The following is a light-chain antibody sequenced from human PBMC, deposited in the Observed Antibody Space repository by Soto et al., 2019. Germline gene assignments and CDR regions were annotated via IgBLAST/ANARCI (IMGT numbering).Light chain of an antibody. V-gene: IGKV4-1*01. CDR3: HKYYSTVYT. J-gene: IGKJ2*01. Sequence: DIVMTQSPDSLAVSLGERATLNCRSSQGVLARSNNKNYLAWSQQKPGQPPKLLIYCASTRQSGVPDRFSGSGSVTDFTLTISSLQAEDVAVYYLHKYYSTVYTFGQATKLEIK. CDR2: CAS. CDR1: QGVLARSNNKNY.